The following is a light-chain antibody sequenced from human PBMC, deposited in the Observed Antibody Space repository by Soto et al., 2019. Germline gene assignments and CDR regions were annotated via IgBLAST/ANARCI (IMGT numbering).Light chain of an antibody. CDR3: QQYNKWPPIT. Sequence: EILMTQSPATLSVSPGESATLSCRASQSVSSNLAWYQQKPGQAPRLLIYDASTRATGIPARFSGSGSGTEFTLTISGLQSQDFAIYYCQQYNKWPPITFGQGTRLEMK. CDR2: DAS. V-gene: IGKV3-15*01. J-gene: IGKJ5*01. CDR1: QSVSSN.